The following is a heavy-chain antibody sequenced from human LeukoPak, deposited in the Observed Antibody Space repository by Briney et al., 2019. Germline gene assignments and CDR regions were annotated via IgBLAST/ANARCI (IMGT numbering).Heavy chain of an antibody. CDR3: AKDQSQ. V-gene: IGHV3-30*18. CDR1: GFTFSGYV. CDR2: ISVDGNNK. J-gene: IGHJ4*02. Sequence: GGSLRLSCAASGFTFSGYVMHWVRQAPGKGLEWVAVISVDGNNKYYGDSVKGRFTISRDNSKNTLCLQINSLRPEDTAVYYCAKDQSQWGQGTLVIVSS.